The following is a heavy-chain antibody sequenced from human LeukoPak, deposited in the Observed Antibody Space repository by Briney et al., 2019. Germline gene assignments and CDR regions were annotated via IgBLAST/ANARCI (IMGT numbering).Heavy chain of an antibody. Sequence: KTSQTLSITCTVSGGSTSSGGYYWSWIRQPPGKGLEWIGYIYYSGSTYYNPSLKSRVTISVDTSKNQFSLKLSSVTAADTAVYYCARRVTSTEYLAAAGTFDYWGQGTLVTVSS. CDR3: ARRVTSTEYLAAAGTFDY. CDR1: GGSTSSGGYY. V-gene: IGHV4-30-4*08. CDR2: IYYSGST. J-gene: IGHJ4*02. D-gene: IGHD6-13*01.